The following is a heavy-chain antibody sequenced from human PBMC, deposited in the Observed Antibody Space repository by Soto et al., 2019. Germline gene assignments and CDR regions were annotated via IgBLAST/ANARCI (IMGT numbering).Heavy chain of an antibody. CDR3: ARGLPRIAAAFWAGREPVLNWFDP. J-gene: IGHJ5*02. V-gene: IGHV1-3*01. CDR1: GYTFTGYY. CDR2: INPNNGGT. Sequence: GAPVKVSCKASGYTFTGYYMHWVRQAPGQRLERMGWINPNNGGTKYSQKFQGRVTITRDTSASTAYMELSSLRSEDTAVYYCARGLPRIAAAFWAGREPVLNWFDPWGQGTLVTVSS. D-gene: IGHD6-13*01.